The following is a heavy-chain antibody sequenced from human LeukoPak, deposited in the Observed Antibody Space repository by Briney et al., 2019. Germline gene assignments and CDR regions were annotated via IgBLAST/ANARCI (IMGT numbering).Heavy chain of an antibody. CDR2: ISNSGDT. J-gene: IGHJ4*02. CDR3: ARAPGSGWSD. D-gene: IGHD6-19*01. V-gene: IGHV4-38-2*02. CDR1: GYSITSGYY. Sequence: SETLSLTCTVSGYSITSGYYWGWIRQPPGEGLEWIGSISNSGDTYYKPSLKSRLTLSMDTLKNQFSLELSSVTAADTAVYYCARAPGSGWSDWGQGTLVTVSS.